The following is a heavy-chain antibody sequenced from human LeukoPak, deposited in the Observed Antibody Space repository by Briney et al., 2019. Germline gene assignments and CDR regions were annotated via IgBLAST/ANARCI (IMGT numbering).Heavy chain of an antibody. Sequence: PGGSLRLSCAASGFTFSSYWMTWVRQAPGKGLEWVANIKPDGSDKYYVDSVKGRFTISRDNAKNSLYLQMNSLRDEDTALYYCARVPYSTGAFDYWGQGTLVTVSS. CDR1: GFTFSSYW. D-gene: IGHD6-19*01. V-gene: IGHV3-7*02. CDR3: ARVPYSTGAFDY. J-gene: IGHJ4*02. CDR2: IKPDGSDK.